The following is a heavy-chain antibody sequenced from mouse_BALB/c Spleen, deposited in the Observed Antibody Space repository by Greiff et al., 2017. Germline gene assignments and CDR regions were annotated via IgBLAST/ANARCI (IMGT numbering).Heavy chain of an antibody. J-gene: IGHJ1*01. D-gene: IGHD1-1*01. CDR3: NANGSSYWYFDV. CDR1: GFNIKDYY. CDR2: IDPENGDT. V-gene: IGHV14-4*02. Sequence: EVQLQQSGAELVRSGASVKLSCTASGFNIKDYYMHWVKQRPEQGLEWIGWIDPENGDTEYAPKFQGKATMTADTSSNTAYLQLSSLTSEDTAVYYCNANGSSYWYFDVWGAGTTVTVSS.